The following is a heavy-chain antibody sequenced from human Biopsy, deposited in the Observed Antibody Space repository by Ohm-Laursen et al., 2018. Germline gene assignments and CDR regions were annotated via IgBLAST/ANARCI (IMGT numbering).Heavy chain of an antibody. V-gene: IGHV1-18*04. J-gene: IGHJ3*02. Sequence: ASVKVSCKTSGYTFTAYGISWVRQAPGQGLEWMGWISTYNDDTNIAQKFQGRVSMTTDTSTRTAYMELRSLRSGDTAIYSCARDPGYDFWSGSDPFDIRGQGTLVTVS. CDR1: GYTFTAYG. CDR3: ARDPGYDFWSGSDPFDI. CDR2: ISTYNDDT. D-gene: IGHD3-3*01.